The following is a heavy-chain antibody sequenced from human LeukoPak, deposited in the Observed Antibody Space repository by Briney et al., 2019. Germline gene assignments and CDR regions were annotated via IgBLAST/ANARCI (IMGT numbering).Heavy chain of an antibody. CDR1: GGSISSYY. CDR3: ARQGGYASPLDY. Sequence: PSETLSLTCTVSGGSISSYYWSWIRQPPGKGLEWIGNIYNSGSTNYNPSLKSRVTISVDSSKKQFSLKLISVTAADTAVYYCARQGGYASPLDYWGQGTLVTVSS. J-gene: IGHJ4*02. CDR2: IYNSGST. V-gene: IGHV4-59*08. D-gene: IGHD5-12*01.